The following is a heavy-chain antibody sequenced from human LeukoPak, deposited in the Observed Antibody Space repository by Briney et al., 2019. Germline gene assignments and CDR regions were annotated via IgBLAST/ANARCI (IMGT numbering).Heavy chain of an antibody. CDR3: ARTGEYAGAGPSWAFDI. J-gene: IGHJ3*02. CDR2: NYSSGNT. CDR1: GGSITNYY. D-gene: IGHD2-8*01. V-gene: IGHV4-4*09. Sequence: SETLSLTCSLSGGSITNYYWSWIRQPPGKGLEWIAWNYSSGNTDYNPSLKGRVTISLGTSNNQFSLRLASVTASDTDVYFCARTGEYAGAGPSWAFDIWGQGKMGTVSS.